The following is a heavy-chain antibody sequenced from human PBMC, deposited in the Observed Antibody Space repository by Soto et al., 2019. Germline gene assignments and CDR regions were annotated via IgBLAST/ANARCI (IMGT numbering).Heavy chain of an antibody. V-gene: IGHV2-70*04. CDR3: GRSAGYNFGYVDY. CDR2: IDWDDDK. D-gene: IGHD5-18*01. J-gene: IGHJ4*02. CDR1: GFSLNTPEMR. Sequence: GSGPTLVNPTQTLTLTCTFSGFSLNTPEMRVTWVRQAPGKALEWLARIDWDDDKFYSPSLEPRLTISKDTSKNQVVLTMTNVVPVDTATYYCGRSAGYNFGYVDYWGPGTLVTVSS.